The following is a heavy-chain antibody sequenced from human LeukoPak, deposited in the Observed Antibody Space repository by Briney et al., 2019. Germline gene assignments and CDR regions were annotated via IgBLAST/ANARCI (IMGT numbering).Heavy chain of an antibody. D-gene: IGHD3-22*01. Sequence: PSETLSLTCTVSGGSISSYYWSWIRQPPGKGLEWIGYIYYSGSTNYNPSLKSRVTISVDTSKNQFSLKLSSVTAADTAVYYCARGDSDSSGYYYTGYFDYWGQGTLVTVSS. J-gene: IGHJ4*02. CDR2: IYYSGST. CDR1: GGSISSYY. CDR3: ARGDSDSSGYYYTGYFDY. V-gene: IGHV4-59*12.